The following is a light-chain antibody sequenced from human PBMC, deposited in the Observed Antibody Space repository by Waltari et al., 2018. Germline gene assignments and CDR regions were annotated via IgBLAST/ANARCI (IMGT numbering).Light chain of an antibody. CDR2: KVS. CDR1: EGLVHRDGTTY. V-gene: IGKV2-30*02. CDR3: MQGTFWPYT. J-gene: IGKJ2*01. Sequence: VAMTQSPLSLPVTLGQPASISCSPSEGLVHRDGTTYLNWFHQSPGHSPRRLIYKVSNRDSGVPDRFSGSGSGTDFTLKISRVEAEDVGVYYCMQGTFWPYTFGQGTKLEIK.